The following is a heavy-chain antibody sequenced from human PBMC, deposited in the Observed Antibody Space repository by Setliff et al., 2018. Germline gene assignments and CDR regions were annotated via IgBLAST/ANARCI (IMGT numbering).Heavy chain of an antibody. CDR2: IDWDDDK. Sequence: SGPTLVNPTQTLTLTCTFSGFSLNTSGMRVSWIRQPPGKALEWLARIDWDDDKFYSTSLKTRLTTSKDTSKKQVVLTMTNMDPVDTATYYCARMSASSSHFDYWGLGTLVTVSS. CDR3: ARMSASSSHFDY. D-gene: IGHD6-13*01. CDR1: GFSLNTSGMR. J-gene: IGHJ4*02. V-gene: IGHV2-70*04.